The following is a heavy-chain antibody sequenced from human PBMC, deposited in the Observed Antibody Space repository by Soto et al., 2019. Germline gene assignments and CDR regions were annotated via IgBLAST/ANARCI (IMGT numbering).Heavy chain of an antibody. CDR3: ARGVTYSSSWYWHHLGNWFDP. D-gene: IGHD6-13*01. Sequence: SETLSLTCAVYGGSFSGYYWSWIRQPPGKGLEWIGEINHSGSTNYNPSLKSRVTISVDASKIQFSLKLSSVTAADTAVYYCARGVTYSSSWYWHHLGNWFDPWGQGTLVTVSS. CDR1: GGSFSGYY. V-gene: IGHV4-34*01. CDR2: INHSGST. J-gene: IGHJ5*02.